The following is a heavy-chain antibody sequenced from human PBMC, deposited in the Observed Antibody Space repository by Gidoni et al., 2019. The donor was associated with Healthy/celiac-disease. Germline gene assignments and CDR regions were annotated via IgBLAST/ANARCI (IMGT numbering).Heavy chain of an antibody. CDR1: GGSISSSSYY. Sequence: QLQLQESGPGLVKPSETLSLTCTVSGGSISSSSYYWGWIRQPPGKGLEWIGSIYYSGSTYYNPSLKSRVTISVDTSKNQFSLKLSSVTAADTAVYYCARAFLGNWFDPWGQGTLVTVSS. CDR3: ARAFLGNWFDP. CDR2: IYYSGST. D-gene: IGHD3-3*02. V-gene: IGHV4-39*01. J-gene: IGHJ5*02.